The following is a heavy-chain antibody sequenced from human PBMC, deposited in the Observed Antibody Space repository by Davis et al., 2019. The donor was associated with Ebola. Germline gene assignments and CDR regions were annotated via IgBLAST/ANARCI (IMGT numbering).Heavy chain of an antibody. V-gene: IGHV1-2*04. J-gene: IGHJ6*02. CDR1: GYTFTGYY. CDR3: ARDTPTVTISRNYYYYGMDV. Sequence: AASVKVSCKASGYTFTGYYMHWVRQAPGQGLEWMGWINPNSGGTNYAQKFQGWVTMTRDTSISTVYMELHRLRSDDTAVYYCARDTPTVTISRNYYYYGMDVWGQGTTVTVSS. D-gene: IGHD4-17*01. CDR2: INPNSGGT.